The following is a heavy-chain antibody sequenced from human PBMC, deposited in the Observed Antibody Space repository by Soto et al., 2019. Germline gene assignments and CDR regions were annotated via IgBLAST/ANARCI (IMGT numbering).Heavy chain of an antibody. D-gene: IGHD3-16*01. CDR3: AKERAGTPYYGMDV. CDR1: GFTFSSYG. CDR2: ISYDGSNK. V-gene: IGHV3-30*18. J-gene: IGHJ6*02. Sequence: PGGSLRLSCAASGFTFSSYGMHWVRQAPGKGLEWVAVISYDGSNKYYADSVKGRFTISRDNSKNTLYLQMNSLRAEDTAVYYCAKERAGTPYYGMDVWGQGTTVTVSS.